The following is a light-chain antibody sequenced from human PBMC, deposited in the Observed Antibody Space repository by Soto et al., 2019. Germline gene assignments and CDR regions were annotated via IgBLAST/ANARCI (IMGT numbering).Light chain of an antibody. Sequence: EIVMTQSPATLSLSPGERATLSCRASQTIDNTLAWYQRKPGQAPRLLIYDASTRATGVPVRFSGSGSGTDFTLTISSLQSEDFATYYCQQSYSTPPVTFGQGTRLEIK. J-gene: IGKJ5*01. CDR1: QTIDNT. V-gene: IGKV3-15*01. CDR3: QQSYSTPPVT. CDR2: DAS.